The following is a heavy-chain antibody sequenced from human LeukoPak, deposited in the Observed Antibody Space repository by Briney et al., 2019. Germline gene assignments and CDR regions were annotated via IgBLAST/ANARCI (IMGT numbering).Heavy chain of an antibody. CDR2: IYHSGST. J-gene: IGHJ3*02. D-gene: IGHD2-2*01. CDR1: GGSISSSNW. CDR3: ARRNVVVPATMARAFDI. V-gene: IGHV4-4*02. Sequence: SETLSLTCAVSGGSISSSNWWSWVRQPPGKGLEWIGEIYHSGSTNYNPSLKSRVTISVDTSKSQFSLKLSSVTAADTAVYYCARRNVVVPATMARAFDIWGQGTMVTVSS.